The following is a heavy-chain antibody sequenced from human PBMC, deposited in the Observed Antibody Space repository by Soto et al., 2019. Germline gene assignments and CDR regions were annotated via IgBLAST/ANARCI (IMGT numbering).Heavy chain of an antibody. V-gene: IGHV1-69*13. J-gene: IGHJ5*02. CDR2: IIPIFGTA. Sequence: SVKVSCKASGGTFSSYAISWVRQAPGQGLEWMGGIIPIFGTANYAQKFQGRVTITADESTSTAYMELSSLRSEDTAVYYCARGIAEVNGGWFDPWGQGTLVTVSS. CDR3: ARGIAEVNGGWFDP. CDR1: GGTFSSYA. D-gene: IGHD6-13*01.